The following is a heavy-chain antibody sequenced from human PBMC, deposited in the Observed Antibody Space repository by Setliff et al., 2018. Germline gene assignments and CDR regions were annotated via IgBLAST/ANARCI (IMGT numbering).Heavy chain of an antibody. CDR1: GFTFNDYS. D-gene: IGHD5-18*01. J-gene: IGHJ4*02. CDR2: IRSAGTV. CDR3: GALSGLRGYTYGFVNF. V-gene: IGHV3-48*01. Sequence: SGGSLRLSCAASGFTFNDYSMNWVRQAPGKGLEWVSHIRSAGTVHYADSVKGRFTISRDDVSNSLYLQMSSLRAEDTAVYYCGALSGLRGYTYGFVNFWGQGTLVTVSS.